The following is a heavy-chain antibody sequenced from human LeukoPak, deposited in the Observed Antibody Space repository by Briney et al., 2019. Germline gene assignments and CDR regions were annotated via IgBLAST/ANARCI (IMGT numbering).Heavy chain of an antibody. Sequence: PGRSLRLSCAASGFTFDDYAMHWVRQAPGKGLEWVSGISWNSGSIGYADSVKGRFTISRDNAKNSLYLQMNSLRAEDTALYYCAKALRDYYDSSGYYGSGAFDIWGQGTMVTVSS. CDR2: ISWNSGSI. J-gene: IGHJ3*02. D-gene: IGHD3-22*01. CDR3: AKALRDYYDSSGYYGSGAFDI. V-gene: IGHV3-9*01. CDR1: GFTFDDYA.